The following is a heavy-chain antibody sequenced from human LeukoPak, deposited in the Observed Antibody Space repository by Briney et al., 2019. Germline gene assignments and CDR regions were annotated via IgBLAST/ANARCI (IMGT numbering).Heavy chain of an antibody. Sequence: KASETLSLTCAVYGGSFSGYYWSWIRQPPGKGLEWIGEIKHSGSTNYNPSLKSRVTISVDTSKNQFSLKLSSVTAADTAVYYCARVSRAARLDYWGQGTLVTVSS. CDR3: ARVSRAARLDY. CDR2: IKHSGST. CDR1: GGSFSGYY. D-gene: IGHD6-6*01. J-gene: IGHJ4*02. V-gene: IGHV4-34*01.